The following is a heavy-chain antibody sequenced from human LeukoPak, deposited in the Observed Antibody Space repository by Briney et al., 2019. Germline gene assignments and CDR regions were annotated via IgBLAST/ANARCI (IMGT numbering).Heavy chain of an antibody. V-gene: IGHV1-18*01. Sequence: ASVKVSCKASGYTFTSYGISWLRQAPGQGLEWMGWISAYNGNTNYAQKLQGRVTMTTDTSTSTAYMELRSLRSDDTAVYYCARDWNYYDSSGHYQAAFDIWGQGTMVTVSS. D-gene: IGHD3-22*01. J-gene: IGHJ3*02. CDR2: ISAYNGNT. CDR3: ARDWNYYDSSGHYQAAFDI. CDR1: GYTFTSYG.